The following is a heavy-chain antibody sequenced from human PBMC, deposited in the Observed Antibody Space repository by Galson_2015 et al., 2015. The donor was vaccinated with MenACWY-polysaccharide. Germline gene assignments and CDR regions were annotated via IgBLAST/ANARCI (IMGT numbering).Heavy chain of an antibody. D-gene: IGHD3-10*01. CDR1: GFTFSSYA. V-gene: IGHV3-30-3*01. J-gene: IGHJ4*02. Sequence: SMRISCAASGFTFSSYAMHWVRQAPGKGLEWVAVISYDGSNKYYADSVKGRFTISRDNSKNTLYLQMNSLRAEDTAVYYCAREFTMVRGVIITSFDYWGQGTLVTVSS. CDR2: ISYDGSNK. CDR3: AREFTMVRGVIITSFDY.